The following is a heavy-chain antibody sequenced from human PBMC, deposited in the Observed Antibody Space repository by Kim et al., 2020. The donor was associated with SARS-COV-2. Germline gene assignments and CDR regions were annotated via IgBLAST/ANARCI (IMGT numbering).Heavy chain of an antibody. J-gene: IGHJ4*02. CDR3: ARGSDYGDNGGYSDY. CDR2: IYSGGST. CDR1: GFTVSSNY. D-gene: IGHD4-17*01. Sequence: GGSLRLSCAASGFTVSSNYMSWVRQAPGKGLEWVSVIYSGGSTYYADSVKGRFTISRDNSKNTLYLQMNSLRAEDTAVYYCARGSDYGDNGGYSDYWGQGTLVTVSS. V-gene: IGHV3-66*01.